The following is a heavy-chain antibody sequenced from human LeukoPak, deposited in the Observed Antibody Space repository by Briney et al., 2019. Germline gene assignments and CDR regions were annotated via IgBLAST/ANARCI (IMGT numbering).Heavy chain of an antibody. CDR3: AKDQLRGEVHYDFWSGPGDAFDI. CDR2: ISGSGGST. J-gene: IGHJ3*02. CDR1: GFTFSCYA. Sequence: AGGSLRLSCAASGFTFSCYAMSWVRQAPGKGLEWVSAISGSGGSTYYADSVKGRFTISRDNSKNTLYLQMNSLRAEDTAVYYCAKDQLRGEVHYDFWSGPGDAFDIWGQGTMVTVSS. D-gene: IGHD3-3*01. V-gene: IGHV3-23*01.